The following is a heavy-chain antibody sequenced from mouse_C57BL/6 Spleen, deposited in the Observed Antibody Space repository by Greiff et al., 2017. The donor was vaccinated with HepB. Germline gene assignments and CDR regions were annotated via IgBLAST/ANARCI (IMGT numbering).Heavy chain of an antibody. V-gene: IGHV5-17*01. J-gene: IGHJ2*01. Sequence: EVQRVESGGGLVKPGGSLKLSCAASGFTFSDYGMHWVRQAPEKGLEWVAYISSGSSTIYYADTVKGGFTISSDNAKNTLCLQMTRLRSEDTAMYYCAREGNWDHFDYWGQGTTLTVSS. D-gene: IGHD4-1*01. CDR2: ISSGSSTI. CDR3: AREGNWDHFDY. CDR1: GFTFSDYG.